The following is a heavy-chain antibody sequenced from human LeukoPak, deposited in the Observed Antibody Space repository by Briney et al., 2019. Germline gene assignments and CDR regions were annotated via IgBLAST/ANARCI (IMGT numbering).Heavy chain of an antibody. D-gene: IGHD3-10*01. CDR2: ISGSSNYI. Sequence: KPGGSLRLSCVASGFTFSSYSMNWVRQAPGKGLEWVSSISGSSNYIYYADSVKGRFTISRDNAKNSLYLQMNSLRAEDTAVYYCARDRAAILKHFDYWGQGTLVTVSS. CDR1: GFTFSSYS. CDR3: ARDRAAILKHFDY. J-gene: IGHJ4*02. V-gene: IGHV3-21*01.